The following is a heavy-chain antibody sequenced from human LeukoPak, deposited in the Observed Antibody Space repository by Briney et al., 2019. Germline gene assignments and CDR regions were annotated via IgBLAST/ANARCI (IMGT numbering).Heavy chain of an antibody. CDR2: IYYSEST. V-gene: IGHV4-39*01. CDR3: AGPRAGYYGAYYMDV. D-gene: IGHD3-10*01. CDR1: GGSISSSSYY. J-gene: IGHJ6*03. Sequence: SETLSLTCTVSGGSISSSSYYWGWIRQPPGKGLEWIGSIYYSESTYYNPSLKSRVTISVDRSKNQFSLKLSSVTAADTAVYYCAGPRAGYYGAYYMDVWGKGTMVTVSS.